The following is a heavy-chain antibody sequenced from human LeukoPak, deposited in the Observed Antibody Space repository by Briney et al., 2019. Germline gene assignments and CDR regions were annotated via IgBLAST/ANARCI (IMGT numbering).Heavy chain of an antibody. J-gene: IGHJ4*02. CDR3: ARGLPQGVFVY. Sequence: SETLSLTCTVSGYSISSGYYWGWIRQPPGKGLEWIGSIYHSGSTYYNPSLKSRVTISVDTSKNQFSLKLSSVTAADTAVYYCARGLPQGVFVYWGQGTLVTVSS. D-gene: IGHD5-18*01. CDR2: IYHSGST. V-gene: IGHV4-38-2*02. CDR1: GYSISSGYY.